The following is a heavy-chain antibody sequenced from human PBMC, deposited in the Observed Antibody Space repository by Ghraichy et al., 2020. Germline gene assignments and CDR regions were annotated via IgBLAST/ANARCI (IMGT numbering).Heavy chain of an antibody. D-gene: IGHD6-13*01. Sequence: GGSLRLSCAASGFTFSENGMHWARQAPGKGLEWVANIWYDGRNKYYAESVKDRFNISRDNSKNTMSLQMNSLRVEDTAVYYCAGDKGAGGTTSMDVWGQGNTVIVSS. J-gene: IGHJ6*02. CDR2: IWYDGRNK. CDR3: AGDKGAGGTTSMDV. CDR1: GFTFSENG. V-gene: IGHV3-33*01.